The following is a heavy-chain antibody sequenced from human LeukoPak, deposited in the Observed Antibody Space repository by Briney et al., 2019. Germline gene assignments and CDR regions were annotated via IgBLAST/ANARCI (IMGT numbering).Heavy chain of an antibody. CDR1: GGSIDIYH. D-gene: IGHD3-16*02. J-gene: IGHJ4*02. V-gene: IGHV4-59*08. CDR3: AAYVWGSYRYDH. Sequence: SETLSLTCTVSGGSIDIYHWSWIRQPPGKGLEWIGYIYYSGSTNYNPSLKSRVTMSIDTSKKQFSLKLSSVTAADTAVYYCAAYVWGSYRYDHWGQGTLVSVSS. CDR2: IYYSGST.